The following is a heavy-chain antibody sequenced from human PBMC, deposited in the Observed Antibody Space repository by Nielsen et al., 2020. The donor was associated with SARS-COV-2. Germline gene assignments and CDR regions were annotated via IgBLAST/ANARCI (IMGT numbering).Heavy chain of an antibody. CDR3: AREPPLGHYGMDV. CDR2: ISSSGSTI. CDR1: GFTFSSYA. V-gene: IGHV3-48*04. J-gene: IGHJ6*02. Sequence: GESLKISCAASGFTFSSYAMSWVRQAPGKGLEWVSYISSSGSTIYYADSVKGRFTISRDNAKNSLYLQMNSLRAEDTAVYYCAREPPLGHYGMDVWGQGTTVTVSS. D-gene: IGHD3-16*01.